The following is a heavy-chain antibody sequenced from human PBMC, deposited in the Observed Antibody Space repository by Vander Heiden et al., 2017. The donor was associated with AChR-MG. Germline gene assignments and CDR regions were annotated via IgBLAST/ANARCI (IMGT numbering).Heavy chain of an antibody. D-gene: IGHD5-18*01. CDR3: AKDQCGYSYCHYMDV. CDR2: ISYDGSNK. V-gene: IGHV3-30*18. Sequence: QVQLVESGGGVVQPGRSLRLSCAASGFTFRGYGMHWVRQAPGKGLEWAAVISYDGSNKYYADSVKGRFTISRDNSKNTLYLQMNSLRAEDTAVYYCAKDQCGYSYCHYMDVWGKGTTVTVSS. J-gene: IGHJ6*03. CDR1: GFTFRGYG.